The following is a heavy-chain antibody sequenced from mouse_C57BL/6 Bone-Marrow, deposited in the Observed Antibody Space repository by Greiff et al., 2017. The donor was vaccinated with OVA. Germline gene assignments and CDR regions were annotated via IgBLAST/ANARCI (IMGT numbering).Heavy chain of an antibody. J-gene: IGHJ3*01. CDR2: INPSTGGT. V-gene: IGHV1-42*01. CDR1: GYSFTGYY. D-gene: IGHD1-1*01. Sequence: VQLQQSGPELVKPGASVKISCKASGYSFTGYYMNWVKQSPEKSLEWIGEINPSTGGTTYNQKFKAKATLTVDKSSSTAYMQLKSLTSEDSAVYYCARRGSYYYGSSSCADWGQGTLVTVAA. CDR3: ARRGSYYYGSSSCAD.